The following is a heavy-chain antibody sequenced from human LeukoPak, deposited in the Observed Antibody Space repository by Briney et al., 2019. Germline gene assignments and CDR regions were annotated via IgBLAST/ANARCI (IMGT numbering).Heavy chain of an antibody. Sequence: ASVKVSCKASGYPFTRYGISWVRQAPGQGLEWVGWISGYNGNTNYAQKFQGRVTMTTDTSTSTVYMELRSLTSDDTAVYYCARGGGRDSGRENDYWGQGTLVTVSS. V-gene: IGHV1-18*01. CDR1: GYPFTRYG. CDR3: ARGGGRDSGRENDY. J-gene: IGHJ4*02. D-gene: IGHD1-26*01. CDR2: ISGYNGNT.